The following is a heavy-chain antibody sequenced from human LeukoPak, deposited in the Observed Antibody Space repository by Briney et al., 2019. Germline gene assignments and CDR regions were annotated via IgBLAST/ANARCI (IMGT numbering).Heavy chain of an antibody. Sequence: SETLSLTCAVYGGSFSGYYWSWIRQPPGKGREWIGEINHSGSTNYNPSLKSRVTISVDTSKNQFSLKLSSVTAADTAVYYCARGQGVQLWLRYFQHWGQGTLVTVSS. CDR2: INHSGST. V-gene: IGHV4-34*01. J-gene: IGHJ1*01. CDR1: GGSFSGYY. CDR3: ARGQGVQLWLRYFQH. D-gene: IGHD5-18*01.